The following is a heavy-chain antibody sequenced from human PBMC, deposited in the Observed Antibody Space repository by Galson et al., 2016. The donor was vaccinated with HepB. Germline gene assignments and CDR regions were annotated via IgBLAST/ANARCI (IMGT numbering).Heavy chain of an antibody. CDR2: IYSDGSST. Sequence: SLRLSCAASGFSFSDYWMHWVRQAPGKGLVWVSRIYSDGSSTAYADSVKGRFTTSRDNAKNTLYLQMNGLRTEDTAAYYCARGLYYYGSGSYYIRNNWFEPWGQGTLVTVSS. CDR1: GFSFSDYW. CDR3: ARGLYYYGSGSYYIRNNWFEP. D-gene: IGHD3-10*01. V-gene: IGHV3-74*01. J-gene: IGHJ5*02.